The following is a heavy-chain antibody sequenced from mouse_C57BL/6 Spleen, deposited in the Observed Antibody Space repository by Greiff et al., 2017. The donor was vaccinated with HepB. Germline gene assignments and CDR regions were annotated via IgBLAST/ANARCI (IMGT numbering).Heavy chain of an antibody. CDR3: ARGYYGSSWDLYFDV. V-gene: IGHV1-53*01. J-gene: IGHJ1*03. CDR2: INPSNGGT. D-gene: IGHD1-1*01. Sequence: QVQLQQPGTELVKPGASVKLSCKASGYTFTSYWMHWVKQRPGQGLEWIGKINPSNGGTNYNEKFKSKATLTVDKSSSAAYMQLSSLTSEDSAVYYGARGYYGSSWDLYFDVWGTGTTVTVSS. CDR1: GYTFTSYW.